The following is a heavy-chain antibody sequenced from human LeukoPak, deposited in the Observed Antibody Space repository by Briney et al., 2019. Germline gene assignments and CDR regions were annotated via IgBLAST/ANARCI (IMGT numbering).Heavy chain of an antibody. D-gene: IGHD2-2*01. J-gene: IGHJ4*02. CDR1: GGSISSNNW. CDR3: ARGVAAAAQVDY. V-gene: IGHV4-4*02. CDR2: IYYSDST. Sequence: SGTLSLTCAVSGGSISSNNWWSWVRQPPGKGLEWIGSIYYSDSTYYNPSLKSRVTISVDTSKKQFSLRLNSVTAADTAVYYCARGVAAAAQVDYWGQGTLVTVSS.